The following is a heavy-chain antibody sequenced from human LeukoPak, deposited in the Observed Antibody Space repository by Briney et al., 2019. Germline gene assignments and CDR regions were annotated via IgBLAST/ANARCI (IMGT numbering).Heavy chain of an antibody. CDR2: IYPDDSDT. Sequence: GESLKISCKGSGYSFYTYWIAWVRQMPGKGLEWMGIIYPDDSDTRYSPSFQGQVTISADKSIDTAYLRWRSLKASDTGMYYCVRQSLGEFKYWGQGTLVTVSS. J-gene: IGHJ4*02. V-gene: IGHV5-51*01. D-gene: IGHD3-10*01. CDR1: GYSFYTYW. CDR3: VRQSLGEFKY.